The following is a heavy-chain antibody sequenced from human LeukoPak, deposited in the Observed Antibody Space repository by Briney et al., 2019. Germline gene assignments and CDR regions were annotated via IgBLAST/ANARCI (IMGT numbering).Heavy chain of an antibody. D-gene: IGHD1-26*01. J-gene: IGHJ3*02. Sequence: PSETLSLTCTVSGGSISSSSYYWGWIRQPPGKGLEWIGSIYYSRRTYYNPSLKSRVTISVDTSKNQFSLKLSSVTAADTAVYYCARLTVGSDAFDIWGQGTMVTVSS. CDR1: GGSISSSSYY. CDR3: ARLTVGSDAFDI. V-gene: IGHV4-39*01. CDR2: IYYSRRT.